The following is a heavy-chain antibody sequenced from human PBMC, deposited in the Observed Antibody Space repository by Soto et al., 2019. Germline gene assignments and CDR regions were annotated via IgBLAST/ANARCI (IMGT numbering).Heavy chain of an antibody. CDR3: ARGGDDFDY. V-gene: IGHV1-18*01. J-gene: IGHJ4*02. CDR2: ISGDNGYT. CDR1: GYTFTSYG. Sequence: ASVKVSCKASGYTFTSYGISWVRQAPGQGLEWMGWISGDNGYTNYAQQFQGRVTMTTDTFTSTAYMELRSLRSDDTAVFYCARGGDDFDYWGQGTLVTVPQ.